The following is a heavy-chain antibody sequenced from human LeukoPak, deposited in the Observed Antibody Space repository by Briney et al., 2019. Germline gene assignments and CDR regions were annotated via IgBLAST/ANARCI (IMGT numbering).Heavy chain of an antibody. D-gene: IGHD2-2*03. V-gene: IGHV3-30*04. CDR2: ISYDGSNE. Sequence: GRSLRLSCAASGFTFSSYAMDWVRQAPGKGLEWVAVISYDGSNEYYADSVKGRFTISRDNSKNTLYVQMNSLRPEDTPVYYCARDGYCGSASCYGWFDPWGQGTLVTVSS. CDR3: ARDGYCGSASCYGWFDP. J-gene: IGHJ5*02. CDR1: GFTFSSYA.